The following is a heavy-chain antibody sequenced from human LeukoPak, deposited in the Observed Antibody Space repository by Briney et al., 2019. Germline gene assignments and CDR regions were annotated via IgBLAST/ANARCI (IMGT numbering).Heavy chain of an antibody. Sequence: SSETLSLTCAVYGVSFSGYYWSWIRQPPGKGLEWIGEINHSGSTNYNPSLKSRVTISVDTSKNQFSLKLSSVTAADTAVYYCARVYGSSGYYYLDGMDVWGQGTTVTVSS. CDR1: GVSFSGYY. CDR3: ARVYGSSGYYYLDGMDV. V-gene: IGHV4-34*01. J-gene: IGHJ6*02. D-gene: IGHD3-22*01. CDR2: INHSGST.